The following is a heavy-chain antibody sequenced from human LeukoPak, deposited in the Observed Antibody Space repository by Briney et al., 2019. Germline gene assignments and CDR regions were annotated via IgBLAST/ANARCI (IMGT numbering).Heavy chain of an antibody. CDR1: GYGFTAYY. J-gene: IGHJ2*01. CDR3: AKEARGWYFDV. Sequence: GASVKVSCKASGYGFTAYYMHWVRQAPGQGLEWMGWINPNNGGTNYAQKFQGRVTVTRNTSTNTAYMELSGLKSDDTAVYYCAKEARGWYFDVWGRGTLVPVST. CDR2: INPNNGGT. V-gene: IGHV1-2*02.